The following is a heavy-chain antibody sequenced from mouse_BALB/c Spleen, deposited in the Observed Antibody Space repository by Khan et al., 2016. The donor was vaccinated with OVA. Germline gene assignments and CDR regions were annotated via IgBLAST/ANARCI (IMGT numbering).Heavy chain of an antibody. CDR2: IYPYNDDT. CDR1: GYTFTSYV. Sequence: VQLQQPGPELVKPGASVRMSCKASGYTFTSYVMHWVKQKPGQGLEWIGYIYPYNDDTKYNEKFKGKATLTPDKSSSTAYMELSSLTSEDSAVYYCAKNYRYDVYFDYWGQGTTLTVSS. V-gene: IGHV1S136*01. D-gene: IGHD2-14*01. CDR3: AKNYRYDVYFDY. J-gene: IGHJ2*01.